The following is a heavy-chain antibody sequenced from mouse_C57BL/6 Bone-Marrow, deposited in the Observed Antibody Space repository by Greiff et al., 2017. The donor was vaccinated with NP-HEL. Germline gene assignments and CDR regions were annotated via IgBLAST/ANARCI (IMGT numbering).Heavy chain of an antibody. J-gene: IGHJ3*01. CDR1: GYTFTDYN. D-gene: IGHD3-2*02. Sequence: EVKLMESGPELVKPGASVKMSCKASGYTFTDYNMHWVKQSHGKSLEWIGYINPNNGGTSYNQKFKGKATLTVNKSSSTAYMELRSLTSEDSAVYYCARPAAQALWFAYWGQGTLVTVSA. CDR3: ARPAAQALWFAY. V-gene: IGHV1-22*01. CDR2: INPNNGGT.